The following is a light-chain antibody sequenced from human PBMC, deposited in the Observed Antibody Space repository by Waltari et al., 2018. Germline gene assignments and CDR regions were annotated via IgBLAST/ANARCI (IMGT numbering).Light chain of an antibody. CDR2: SAS. CDR3: QQSYTTPLT. J-gene: IGKJ4*01. Sequence: DIQMTQFPSTLSASVGDRVTITCRASESIGDWMAWYHQNPGKAPTLLIYSASSLQSGVPPRFSGNGSGTDFTLSISSLQPEDFATYYCQQSYTTPLTFGGGTKVEIK. CDR1: ESIGDW. V-gene: IGKV1-39*01.